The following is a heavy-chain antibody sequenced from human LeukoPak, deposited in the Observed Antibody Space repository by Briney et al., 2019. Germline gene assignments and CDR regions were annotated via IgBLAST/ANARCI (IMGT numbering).Heavy chain of an antibody. CDR2: ISSDTTYT. D-gene: IGHD3-10*02. J-gene: IGHJ3*02. V-gene: IGHV3-11*06. CDR3: ARDQSITTFGAFDI. Sequence: GGSLRLSCAASGFTCSDNYMHWIRQAPGKGLEWVSYISSDTTYTDYADSVKGRFTISRDNAKKLLYLQMNSLRAEDTAIYYCARDQSITTFGAFDIWGQGTMVTVSS. CDR1: GFTCSDNY.